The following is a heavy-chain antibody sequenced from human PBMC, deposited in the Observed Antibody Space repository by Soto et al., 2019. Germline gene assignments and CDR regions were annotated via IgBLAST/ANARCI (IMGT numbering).Heavy chain of an antibody. CDR2: IYHSGST. V-gene: IGHV4-38-2*02. Sequence: SETLSLTCTVSGGSISGYYWSWIRQPPGKGLEWIGSIYHSGSTYYNPSLKSRVTISVDTSKNQFSLKLSSVTAVDMAVYYCARYTNDYYSGMDVWGQGTTVTVSS. D-gene: IGHD2-8*01. J-gene: IGHJ6*02. CDR1: GGSISGYY. CDR3: ARYTNDYYSGMDV.